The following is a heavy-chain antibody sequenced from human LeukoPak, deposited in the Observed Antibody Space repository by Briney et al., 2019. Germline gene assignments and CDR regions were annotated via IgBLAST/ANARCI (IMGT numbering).Heavy chain of an antibody. Sequence: TSGTLSLTCAVSGGSISSSNWWSWVRQPPGKGLEWIGEIYHSGSTNYNPSLKSRVTISVDKSKNQFSLKLSSVTAADTAVYYCARVAAAGYYYYGMDVWGQGTPVTVSS. V-gene: IGHV4-4*02. CDR2: IYHSGST. CDR3: ARVAAAGYYYYGMDV. CDR1: GGSISSSNW. D-gene: IGHD6-13*01. J-gene: IGHJ6*02.